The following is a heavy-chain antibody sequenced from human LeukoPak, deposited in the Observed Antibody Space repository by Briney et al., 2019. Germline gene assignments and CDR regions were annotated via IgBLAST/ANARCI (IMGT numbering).Heavy chain of an antibody. D-gene: IGHD3-22*01. V-gene: IGHV5-51*01. Sequence: GESLKISCKGSGYSFTSYWIGWVRQMPGKGLEWMGIIYPGDSDTRYSPSFQCQVTISADKSISTAYLQWSSLKASDTAMYYCARSYYYDSSGYYYLESMDVWGKGTTVTVSS. CDR3: ARSYYYDSSGYYYLESMDV. J-gene: IGHJ6*04. CDR2: IYPGDSDT. CDR1: GYSFTSYW.